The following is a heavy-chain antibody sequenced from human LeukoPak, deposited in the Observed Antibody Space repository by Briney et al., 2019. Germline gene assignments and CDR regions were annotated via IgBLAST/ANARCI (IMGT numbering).Heavy chain of an antibody. D-gene: IGHD5-18*01. V-gene: IGHV4-38-2*02. CDR1: GYSISSGYY. Sequence: PSETLSLTCTVSGYSISSGYYWGWIRQPPGKGLEWIGSIYHSGSTYYNPSLKSRVTISVDTSKNQFSLKLSSVTAADTAVYYCGTKSTWIQLWFDYWGQGTLVTVSS. CDR2: IYHSGST. CDR3: GTKSTWIQLWFDY. J-gene: IGHJ5*01.